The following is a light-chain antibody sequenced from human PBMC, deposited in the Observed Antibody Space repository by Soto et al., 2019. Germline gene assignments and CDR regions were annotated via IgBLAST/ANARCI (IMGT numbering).Light chain of an antibody. Sequence: QSVLTQPPSASGTPGQRVTVSCSGSSSNIGRNTVNWYQQLPGTAPKLLIYNNNQRPSGVPDRFSDSKSGTSASLAITGLQSEDEADYYCVAWDDSLNAWVFGGGTKLTVL. CDR2: NNN. J-gene: IGLJ3*02. CDR1: SSNIGRNT. CDR3: VAWDDSLNAWV. V-gene: IGLV1-44*01.